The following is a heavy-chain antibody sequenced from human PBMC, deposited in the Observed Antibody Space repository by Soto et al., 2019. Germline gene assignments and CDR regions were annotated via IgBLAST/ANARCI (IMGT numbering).Heavy chain of an antibody. CDR2: IYYSGST. D-gene: IGHD6-13*01. CDR1: GGSISSSSYY. V-gene: IGHV4-39*02. CDR3: ARDSSSFFDY. J-gene: IGHJ4*02. Sequence: QLQLQESGPGLVKPSETLSLTCTVSGGSISSSSYYWGWSRQPPGKGLEWLGRIYYSGSTYYNPSLKSRVTIPVDTSKNQFSLKLSSVTAADTAVYYCARDSSSFFDYWGQGTLVTVSS.